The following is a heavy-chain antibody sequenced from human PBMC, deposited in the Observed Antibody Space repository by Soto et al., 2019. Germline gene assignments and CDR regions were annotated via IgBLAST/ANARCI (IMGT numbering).Heavy chain of an antibody. CDR2: ISWNSGSI. J-gene: IGHJ2*01. Sequence: GGSLRLSCAASGFTFDDYAMHWVRQAPGKGLEWVSGISWNSGSIGYADSVKGRFTISRDNAKNSLYLQMNSLRAEDTALYYCAKDTPTYYDSPDGYFDLWGRGTLVTV. CDR3: AKDTPTYYDSPDGYFDL. V-gene: IGHV3-9*01. CDR1: GFTFDDYA. D-gene: IGHD3-22*01.